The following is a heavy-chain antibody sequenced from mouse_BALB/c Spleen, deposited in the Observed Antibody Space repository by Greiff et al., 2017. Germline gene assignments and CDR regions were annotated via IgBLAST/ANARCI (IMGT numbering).Heavy chain of an antibody. J-gene: IGHJ4*01. V-gene: IGHV1-9*01. Sequence: QVQLQQSGAELMKPGASVKISCKATGYTFSSYWIEWVKQRPGHGLEWIGEILPGSGSTNYNEKFKGKATFTADTSSNTAYMQLSSLTSEDSAVYYCARYFGNYAMDYWGQGTSVTVSS. CDR2: ILPGSGST. CDR3: ARYFGNYAMDY. CDR1: GYTFSSYW. D-gene: IGHD1-1*02.